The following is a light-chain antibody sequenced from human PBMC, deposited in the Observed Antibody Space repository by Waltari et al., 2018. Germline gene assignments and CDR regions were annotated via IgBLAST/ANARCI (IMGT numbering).Light chain of an antibody. CDR2: EVT. V-gene: IGLV2-14*03. J-gene: IGLJ1*01. CDR3: SSYTSRKTRV. CDR1: SNDVGGYDY. Sequence: QSALTQPASVSGSPGQSITISCTGTSNDVGGYDYVSWYQQYPDKAPKFIIYEVTDRPSGVSPRFPASKSGNTAYLTISGLQPEDEADYYCSSYTSRKTRVFGSGTRVTVL.